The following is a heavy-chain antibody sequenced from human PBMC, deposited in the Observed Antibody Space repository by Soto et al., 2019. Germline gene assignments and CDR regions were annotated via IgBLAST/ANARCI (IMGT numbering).Heavy chain of an antibody. Sequence: QVQLVQSGAEVKKPGASVKVSCKASGYTFTSYDINWVRQATGQGLEWMGWMNPNTGNTGYAQKFQGRVTMTRNTSISTAYMELSSLRSEDTAGYYCARARGSVAINDYWGQGTLVTVSS. J-gene: IGHJ4*02. V-gene: IGHV1-8*01. CDR2: MNPNTGNT. D-gene: IGHD3-22*01. CDR3: ARARGSVAINDY. CDR1: GYTFTSYD.